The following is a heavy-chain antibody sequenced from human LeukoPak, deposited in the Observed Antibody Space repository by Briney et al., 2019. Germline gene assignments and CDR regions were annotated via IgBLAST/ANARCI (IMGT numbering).Heavy chain of an antibody. CDR2: IYYSGTT. CDR3: ARIHSGSYSYFDY. Sequence: PSETLSLTCTVSGGSISRYYWTWIRQPPGKRLEWIGYIYYSGTTNYNPSLKSRVTISVDTSKNQFSLKLSSVTAADTAVYYCARIHSGSYSYFDYWGQGTLVTVSS. CDR1: GGSISRYY. J-gene: IGHJ4*02. V-gene: IGHV4-59*08. D-gene: IGHD1-26*01.